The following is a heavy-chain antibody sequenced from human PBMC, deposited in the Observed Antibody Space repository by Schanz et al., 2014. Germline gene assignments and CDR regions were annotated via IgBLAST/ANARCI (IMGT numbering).Heavy chain of an antibody. Sequence: QVQLVESGGGVVQPGGSLRLSCAASGFTFSSYGMHWVRQAPGKGLEWVAFIRYDGSNKYYADSVKGRFTISRDNSKNTLYLHMNSLRAEDTAVYYCAKGFFLAAAGPEYFQHWGQGTLVTVSS. V-gene: IGHV3-30*02. CDR1: GFTFSSYG. J-gene: IGHJ1*01. D-gene: IGHD6-13*01. CDR3: AKGFFLAAAGPEYFQH. CDR2: IRYDGSNK.